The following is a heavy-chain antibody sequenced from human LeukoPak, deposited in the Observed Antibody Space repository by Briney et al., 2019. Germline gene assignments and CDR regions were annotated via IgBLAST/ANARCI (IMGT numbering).Heavy chain of an antibody. J-gene: IGHJ3*02. CDR1: GFTVSSNY. Sequence: PGGSLRRSCAASGFTVSSNYMSWVRQAPGKGLDWVSVIYSGGSTYYADSVKGRFTISRDNSKNTLYLQMNSLRAEDTAVYYCARYCSSTSCYTDALDIWGQGTMVTVSS. CDR3: ARYCSSTSCYTDALDI. V-gene: IGHV3-66*02. D-gene: IGHD2-2*02. CDR2: IYSGGST.